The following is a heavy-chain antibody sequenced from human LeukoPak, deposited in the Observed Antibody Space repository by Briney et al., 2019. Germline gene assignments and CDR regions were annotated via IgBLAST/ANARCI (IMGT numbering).Heavy chain of an antibody. J-gene: IGHJ4*02. CDR2: IYTSGAP. CDR1: GVSIARSRNY. Sequence: SETLSLNCTVSGVSIARSRNYWGWIRLPPGKGLEWIGTIYTSGAPYYNPSLKSRVTISVDTSKSQFSLNLSSVTAADTAVYYCARIMNAKWYFDDWGQGTLVTVSS. D-gene: IGHD2-21*01. V-gene: IGHV4-39*01. CDR3: ARIMNAKWYFDD.